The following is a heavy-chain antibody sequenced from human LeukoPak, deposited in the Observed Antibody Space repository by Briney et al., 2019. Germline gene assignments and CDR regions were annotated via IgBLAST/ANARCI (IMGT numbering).Heavy chain of an antibody. V-gene: IGHV3-74*01. CDR2: IYNDGSST. J-gene: IGHJ3*02. CDR1: GFTFSHYW. D-gene: IGHD1-26*01. Sequence: GGSLRLSCAASGFTFSHYWMHWVRQAPGKGLVWVSRIYNDGSSTIYADSVKGRFTISRDNAKSTLYLQMNSLRAEDTAVYYCARVRGGSGRSYAADAFDIWGQGTMVTVSS. CDR3: ARVRGGSGRSYAADAFDI.